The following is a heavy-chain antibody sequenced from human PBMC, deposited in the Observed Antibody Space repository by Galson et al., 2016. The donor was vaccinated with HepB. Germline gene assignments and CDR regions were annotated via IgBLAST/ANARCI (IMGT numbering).Heavy chain of an antibody. V-gene: IGHV3-30-3*01. CDR3: TREANDAFDT. CDR2: SFHDEDYT. Sequence: SLRLSCAASGFTLSKYHMHWVRQAPGKGLEWVALSFHDEDYTYYPDSVKGRFTISRDNTKGTVYLHMNSLRDEDTAVYYCTREANDAFDTWGQGTMVTVSS. J-gene: IGHJ3*02. CDR1: GFTLSKYH.